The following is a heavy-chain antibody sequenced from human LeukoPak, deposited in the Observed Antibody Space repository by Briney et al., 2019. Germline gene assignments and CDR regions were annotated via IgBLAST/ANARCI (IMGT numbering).Heavy chain of an antibody. D-gene: IGHD6-19*01. Sequence: SETLSLTCAVYGGSFSGYYWSWIRQPPGKGLEWIGEINHSGSTNYNPSLKSRVTISVDTSKNQFSLKLSSVTAADTAVYHCARDLIAVAGIGFDPWGQGTLVTVSS. CDR1: GGSFSGYY. V-gene: IGHV4-34*01. CDR2: INHSGST. CDR3: ARDLIAVAGIGFDP. J-gene: IGHJ5*02.